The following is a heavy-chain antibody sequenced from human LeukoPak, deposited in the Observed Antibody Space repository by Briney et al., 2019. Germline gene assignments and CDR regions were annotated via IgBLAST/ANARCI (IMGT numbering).Heavy chain of an antibody. D-gene: IGHD6-6*01. CDR3: ARDQWYSSSDF. V-gene: IGHV3-48*04. Sequence: GGSLRLSCAASGFILSPYNMNWVRQGPGKGLEWVSYISGSSSTIYYADSVKGRFTISRDNAKNSLYLQMNSLRAEDTAVYYCARDQWYSSSDFWGQGTLVTVSS. CDR1: GFILSPYN. J-gene: IGHJ4*02. CDR2: ISGSSSTI.